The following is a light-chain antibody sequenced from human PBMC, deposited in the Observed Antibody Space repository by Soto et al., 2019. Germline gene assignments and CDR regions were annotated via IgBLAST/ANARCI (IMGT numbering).Light chain of an antibody. CDR3: SSYTSSSTDV. CDR2: EVS. J-gene: IGLJ1*01. Sequence: SVLTLPASVSRPPGQSITISCTGTSSHVCGDNYFSWYQQHTRKAPKLMIYEVSNRPSGVPNRFSGSKSGNTASLTISGLQAEDEADYYCSSYTSSSTDVFGTGTKGTVL. CDR1: SSHVCGDNY. V-gene: IGLV2-14*01.